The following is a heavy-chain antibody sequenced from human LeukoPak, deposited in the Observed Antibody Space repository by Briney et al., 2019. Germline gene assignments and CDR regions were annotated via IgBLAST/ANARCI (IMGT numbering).Heavy chain of an antibody. Sequence: GGSLRLSCAASGFTFTTYWMSWVRQAPGKGLEWVANIKQDGTEKYYVDSVKGRFTISRDNAKNSLYLQMNSLRVEDTAVYYCARASGSSVYYYYYMDVWGKGTTVTVSS. CDR3: ARASGSSVYYYYYMDV. CDR2: IKQDGTEK. V-gene: IGHV3-7*01. D-gene: IGHD1-26*01. J-gene: IGHJ6*03. CDR1: GFTFTTYW.